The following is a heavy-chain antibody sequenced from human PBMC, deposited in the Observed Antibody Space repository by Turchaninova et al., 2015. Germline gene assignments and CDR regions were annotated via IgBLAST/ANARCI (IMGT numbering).Heavy chain of an antibody. J-gene: IGHJ4*02. CDR3: ATKILGYCTGGVCDY. Sequence: QLQLQESGPGLVTSSETLSPTCTVPGGSISRSSFYWGWIRQPPGKGLEWIGSIYYSGSTYHNPSLKSRVIISVDMSTNQFSLKLSSVTAADTAVYYCATKILGYCTGGVCDYWGQGTLVTVSS. CDR2: IYYSGST. CDR1: GGSISRSSFY. D-gene: IGHD2-8*02. V-gene: IGHV4-39*01.